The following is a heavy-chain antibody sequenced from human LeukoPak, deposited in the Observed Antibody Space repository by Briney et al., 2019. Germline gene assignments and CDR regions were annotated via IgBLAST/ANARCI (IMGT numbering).Heavy chain of an antibody. CDR2: FNHNWGT. D-gene: IGHD3-10*01. CDR1: SGSFSVYY. J-gene: IGHJ4*02. CDR3: AASIWFGIYPDY. Sequence: SETLSLTCAVYSGSFSVYYWTWFRQPPGKGLEWIGEFNHNWGTKYNPSLNSRVTISVDTSNNHLSLKLTSVTAADTAVYYCAASIWFGIYPDYWGQGTLVTVSS. V-gene: IGHV4-34*01.